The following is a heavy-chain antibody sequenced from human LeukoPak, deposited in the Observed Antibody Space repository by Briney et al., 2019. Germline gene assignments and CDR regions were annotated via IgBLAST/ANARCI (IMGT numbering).Heavy chain of an antibody. Sequence: GGSLRLSCAASGFTFSSYAMSWVRQAPGKGLEWVSTISGGGGSTYYADSVKGRFTISRDNSKNTLYVQMNSLRAEDTAVYYCAKGSIVATICYFDYWGQGTLVTVSS. V-gene: IGHV3-23*01. J-gene: IGHJ4*02. CDR1: GFTFSSYA. D-gene: IGHD5-12*01. CDR3: AKGSIVATICYFDY. CDR2: ISGGGGST.